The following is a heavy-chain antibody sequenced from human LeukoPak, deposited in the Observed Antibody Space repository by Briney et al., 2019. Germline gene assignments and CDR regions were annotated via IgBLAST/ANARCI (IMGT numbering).Heavy chain of an antibody. CDR3: AGDGHYGMDV. Sequence: ASVKVSCKASGGTFSSYAISWVRQAPGQGLEWMGRIIPILGIANYAQKFQGRVTITADKSTSTAYMELSSLRSEDTAAYYCAGDGHYGMDVWGQGTTVTVSS. CDR2: IIPILGIA. CDR1: GGTFSSYA. J-gene: IGHJ6*02. V-gene: IGHV1-69*04.